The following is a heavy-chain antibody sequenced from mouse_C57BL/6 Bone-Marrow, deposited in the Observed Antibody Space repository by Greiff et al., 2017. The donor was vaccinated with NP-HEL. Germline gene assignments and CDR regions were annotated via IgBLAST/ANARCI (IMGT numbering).Heavy chain of an antibody. CDR2: ISYDGSN. J-gene: IGHJ3*01. CDR3: ARGCYSNSWFAY. V-gene: IGHV3-6*01. D-gene: IGHD2-5*01. Sequence: EVQLQESGPGLVKPSQSLSLTCSVTGYSITSGYYWNWIRQFPGNKLEWMGYISYDGSNNYNPSLKNRISITRDTSKNQFFLKLNSVTTEDTATYYCARGCYSNSWFAYWGQGTLVTVSA. CDR1: GYSITSGYY.